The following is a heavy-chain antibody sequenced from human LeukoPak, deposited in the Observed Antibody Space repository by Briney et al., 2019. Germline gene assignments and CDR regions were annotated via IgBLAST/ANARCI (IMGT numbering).Heavy chain of an antibody. CDR3: ARLVVVPAAIYYYYGMDV. Sequence: ASVKVSCKASGYTFTGYYMHWVRQAPGQGLEWMGWINPNSGGTNYAQKFQGRVTMTRDTSTSTAYMELSRLRSDDTAVYYCARLVVVPAAIYYYYGMDVWGQGTTVTVSS. CDR2: INPNSGGT. CDR1: GYTFTGYY. J-gene: IGHJ6*02. D-gene: IGHD2-2*01. V-gene: IGHV1-2*02.